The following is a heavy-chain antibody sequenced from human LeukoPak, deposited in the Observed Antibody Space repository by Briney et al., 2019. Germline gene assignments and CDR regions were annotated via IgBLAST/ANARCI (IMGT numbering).Heavy chain of an antibody. CDR3: ARDQNSRRSYYYYYYMDV. CDR1: GFTFSSYW. V-gene: IGHV3-7*01. D-gene: IGHD2/OR15-2a*01. J-gene: IGHJ6*03. CDR2: IKQDGSEK. Sequence: AGGSLRLSCAASGFTFSSYWMSWVRQAPGKGLEWVANIKQDGSEKYYVDSVKGRFTISRDNAKNSLYLQMNSLRAEDTAVYYCARDQNSRRSYYYYYYMDVWGKGTTVTVSS.